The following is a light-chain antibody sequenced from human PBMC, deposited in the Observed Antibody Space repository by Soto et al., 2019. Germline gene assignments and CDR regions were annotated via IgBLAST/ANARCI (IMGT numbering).Light chain of an antibody. Sequence: DIQMTQSPTSRSASVGDRVTITCQASQDIRKYLSWYQHKAGKAPELLIYGASNLVTGVPSRFIGGGSGTDFTLTISSLQPEDVATYYCQQYDALPYTFGQGTNLQIK. V-gene: IGKV1-33*01. CDR3: QQYDALPYT. J-gene: IGKJ2*01. CDR1: QDIRKY. CDR2: GAS.